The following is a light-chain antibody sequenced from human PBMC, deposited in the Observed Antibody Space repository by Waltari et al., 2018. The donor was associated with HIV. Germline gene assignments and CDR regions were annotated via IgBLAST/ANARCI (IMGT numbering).Light chain of an antibody. Sequence: DVVMTQFPDSLAVSLGERPTVNCRSNQSLLYNVNNKTYLAWYQQKSGQPPKLIIYWASTRESGVPDRFSGSGSGTDFTLTIDGLRAEDVAVYYCQHYFSTPLTFGGGTRVEIK. J-gene: IGKJ4*01. CDR1: QSLLYNVNNKTY. CDR3: QHYFSTPLT. V-gene: IGKV4-1*01. CDR2: WAS.